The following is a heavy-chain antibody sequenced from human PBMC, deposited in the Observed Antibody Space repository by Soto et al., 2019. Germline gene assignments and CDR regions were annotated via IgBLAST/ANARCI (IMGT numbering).Heavy chain of an antibody. Sequence: LRLSSAASGFAFSSYGMHWVRQAPGKGLEWVAVISYDGSNKYYADSVKGRFTISRDNSKNTLYLQMNSLRAEDTAVYYCAKDHYGDTDFDYWGQGTLVTVS. CDR3: AKDHYGDTDFDY. CDR2: ISYDGSNK. V-gene: IGHV3-30*18. J-gene: IGHJ4*02. D-gene: IGHD4-17*01. CDR1: GFAFSSYG.